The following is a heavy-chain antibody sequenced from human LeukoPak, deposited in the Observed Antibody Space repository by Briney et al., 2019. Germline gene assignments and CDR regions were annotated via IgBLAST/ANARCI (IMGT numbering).Heavy chain of an antibody. D-gene: IGHD3-10*02. CDR1: GGSISGSSLY. J-gene: IGHJ4*02. CDR2: IYYSGTT. V-gene: IGHV4-39*01. CDR3: ASQYFLILSLYYFDY. Sequence: SETLSLTCTVSGGSISGSSLYWSWIRQTPGKGLEWIGSIYYSGTTYYSPSLKSRVTISVDTSKNQFSLKLSSVTAADTAVYYCASQYFLILSLYYFDYWGQGTLVTVSS.